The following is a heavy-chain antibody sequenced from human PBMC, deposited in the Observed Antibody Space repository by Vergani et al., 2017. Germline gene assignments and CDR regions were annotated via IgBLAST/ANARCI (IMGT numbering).Heavy chain of an antibody. CDR1: GYTFTSYG. V-gene: IGHV1-18*01. CDR3: ARDAGYSSSWYRLSAFDI. CDR2: ISAYNSNT. J-gene: IGHJ3*02. Sequence: QVQLVQSGAEVKKPGASVKVSCKASGYTFTSYGISWVRQAPGQGLEWMGWISAYNSNTNYAQKLQGRVTMTTDTSTSTAYMELRSLRSDDTAVYYCARDAGYSSSWYRLSAFDIWGQGTMVTVSS. D-gene: IGHD6-13*01.